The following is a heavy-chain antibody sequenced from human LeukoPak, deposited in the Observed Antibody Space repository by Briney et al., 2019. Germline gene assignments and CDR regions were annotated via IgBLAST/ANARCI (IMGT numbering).Heavy chain of an antibody. CDR2: INPNNGGT. D-gene: IGHD6-19*01. J-gene: IGHJ3*02. V-gene: IGHV1-2*02. CDR3: ASEIVVAGDDAFDI. Sequence: AASVKVSCKASGYTFTSFYMHWVRQAPGQGFEWMGWINPNNGGTKDAQRFQGRVTMTRDTSIMTAYMELSRLRSDDTAVYYCASEIVVAGDDAFDIWGQGTMVTVSS. CDR1: GYTFTSFY.